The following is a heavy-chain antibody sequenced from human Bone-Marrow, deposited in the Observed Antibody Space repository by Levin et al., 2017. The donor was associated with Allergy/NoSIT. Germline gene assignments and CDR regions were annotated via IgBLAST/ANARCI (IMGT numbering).Heavy chain of an antibody. CDR1: GGTFSSHG. D-gene: IGHD2-15*01. Sequence: GASVKVSCKASGGTFSSHGIAWVRQAPGQGLEWMGGIIPIFGPPNYAQKFQGRVTISADESTNTAYMELSSLSFDDTAVFYCARLTGDCSGGACLSRYFYYYMDVWGKGTTVTVSS. J-gene: IGHJ6*03. V-gene: IGHV1-69*13. CDR3: ARLTGDCSGGACLSRYFYYYMDV. CDR2: IIPIFGPP.